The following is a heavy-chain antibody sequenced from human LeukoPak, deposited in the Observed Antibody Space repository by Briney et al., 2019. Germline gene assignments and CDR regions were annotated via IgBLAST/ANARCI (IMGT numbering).Heavy chain of an antibody. CDR3: ATLGFDSSGYAVFDY. Sequence: SETLSLTCTVSGGSISSYYWNWIRQPPGKGLEWIGYINYSGSTNYNPYLKSRATISVDTSKNQFSLKPTSVTAADTAVYHCATLGFDSSGYAVFDYWGQGTLVTVSS. J-gene: IGHJ4*02. V-gene: IGHV4-59*08. D-gene: IGHD3-22*01. CDR1: GGSISSYY. CDR2: INYSGST.